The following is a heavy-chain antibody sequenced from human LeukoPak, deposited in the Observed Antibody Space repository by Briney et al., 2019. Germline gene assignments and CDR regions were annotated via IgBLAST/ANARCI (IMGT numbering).Heavy chain of an antibody. Sequence: SGTLSLTCAVYGGSFSGYYWSWIRQPPGKGLEWIGEINHSGSTNYNPSLKSRVTISVDTSKNQFSLKLSSVTAADTAVYYCARVGVYYYYGMDVWGQGTTVTVSS. D-gene: IGHD3-16*01. V-gene: IGHV4-34*01. CDR1: GGSFSGYY. J-gene: IGHJ6*02. CDR2: INHSGST. CDR3: ARVGVYYYYGMDV.